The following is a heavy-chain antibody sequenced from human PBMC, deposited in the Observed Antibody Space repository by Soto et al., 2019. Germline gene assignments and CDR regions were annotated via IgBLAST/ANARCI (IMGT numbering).Heavy chain of an antibody. CDR2: ISGSGGST. V-gene: IGHV3-23*01. CDR1: GFTFSNYA. J-gene: IGHJ4*02. D-gene: IGHD5-12*01. Sequence: EVQLLDSGGGLVQPGGSLRLSCAASGFTFSNYAMNWVRQAPGKGLDWVSAISGSGGSTYYADSVKGRFTISGDNSKNTLHLQMSSLRAEDTVVYYCAEGPLGSGYDLDSWGQGTLVTVSS. CDR3: AEGPLGSGYDLDS.